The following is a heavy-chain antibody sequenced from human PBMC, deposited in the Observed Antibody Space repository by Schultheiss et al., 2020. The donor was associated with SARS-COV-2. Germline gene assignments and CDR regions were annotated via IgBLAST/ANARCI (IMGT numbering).Heavy chain of an antibody. J-gene: IGHJ3*02. D-gene: IGHD6-13*01. V-gene: IGHV1-46*03. CDR1: GYTFTSYY. CDR2: INPSGGST. Sequence: GESLKISCKASGYTFTSYYMHWVRQAPGQGLEWMGIINPSGGSTSYAQKFQGRVTMTRDTSTSTVYMELSSLRSEDTAVYYCARVDPGDSSSWSVGGDAFDIWGQGTMVTVSS. CDR3: ARVDPGDSSSWSVGGDAFDI.